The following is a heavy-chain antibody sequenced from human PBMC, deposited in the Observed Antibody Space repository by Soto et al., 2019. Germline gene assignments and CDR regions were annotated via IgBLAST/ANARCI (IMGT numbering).Heavy chain of an antibody. J-gene: IGHJ5*02. CDR3: ARGVPRIAAAVTRRWFDP. CDR1: GYTFTSYD. V-gene: IGHV1-8*01. CDR2: MNPNSGNT. D-gene: IGHD6-13*01. Sequence: GASVKVSCKASGYTFTSYDINWVRQATGQGLEWMGWMNPNSGNTGYAQKFQGRVTMTRNTSISTAYMELSSLRSEDTAVYYCARGVPRIAAAVTRRWFDPWGQGTLVTVSS.